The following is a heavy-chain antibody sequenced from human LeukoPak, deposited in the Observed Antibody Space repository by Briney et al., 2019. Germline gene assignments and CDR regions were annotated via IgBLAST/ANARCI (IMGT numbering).Heavy chain of an antibody. D-gene: IGHD3-22*01. CDR1: GGSFSGYY. CDR3: ARVPRDYDSSGYYPPSDAFDI. Sequence: SETLSLTCAVYGGSFSGYYWSWIRQPPGKGLEWIGEINHSGSTNYNPSLKSRVTISVDTSKNQFSLKLSSVAAADTAVYYCARVPRDYDSSGYYPPSDAFDIWGQGTMVTVSS. CDR2: INHSGST. V-gene: IGHV4-34*01. J-gene: IGHJ3*02.